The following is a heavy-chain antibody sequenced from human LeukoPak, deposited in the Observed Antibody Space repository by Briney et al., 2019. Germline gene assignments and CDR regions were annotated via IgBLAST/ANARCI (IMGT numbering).Heavy chain of an antibody. D-gene: IGHD6-19*01. CDR2: IYYSGST. Sequence: SETLSLTCSVSGDSISYYYWNWIRQPPGKGLEWIGYIYYSGSTNYNPSLESRVTISVDTSKNQFSLKLSSVTAADTAVYYCAGGIAVAGTGSYYYYYMNVWGKGTTVTVSS. CDR1: GDSISYYY. V-gene: IGHV4-59*01. CDR3: AGGIAVAGTGSYYYYYMNV. J-gene: IGHJ6*03.